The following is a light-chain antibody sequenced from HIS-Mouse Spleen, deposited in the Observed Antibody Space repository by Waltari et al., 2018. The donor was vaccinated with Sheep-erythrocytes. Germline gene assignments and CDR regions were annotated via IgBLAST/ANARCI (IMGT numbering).Light chain of an antibody. J-gene: IGLJ3*02. CDR2: EDS. V-gene: IGLV3-10*01. CDR1: ALPKKY. Sequence: SYELTQPPSVSVFPGQTARITCSGDALPKKYAYWYQQKSGQAPVLVIYEDSKRPSGIPERFSGSSSGTMATLTISGAQVEDEADYYCYSTDSSGNHSNWVFGGGTKLTVL. CDR3: YSTDSSGNHSNWV.